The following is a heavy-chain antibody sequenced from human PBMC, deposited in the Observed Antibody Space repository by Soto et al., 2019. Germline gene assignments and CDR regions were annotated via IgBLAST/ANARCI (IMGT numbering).Heavy chain of an antibody. D-gene: IGHD4-17*01. CDR2: IRGSGVGT. J-gene: IGHJ3*01. CDR1: GFTFSDYA. CDR3: ARDPNGDYVGAFDG. V-gene: IGHV3-23*01. Sequence: EVQLLESGEPGGSLRVSCVASGFTFSDYAMTWVRQAPGKGLEWVSSIRGSGVGTTYADSVRGRFTILRDSSKNTLDQQMNSLKAEDTAVYYCARDPNGDYVGAFDGWGQGTMVTVSS.